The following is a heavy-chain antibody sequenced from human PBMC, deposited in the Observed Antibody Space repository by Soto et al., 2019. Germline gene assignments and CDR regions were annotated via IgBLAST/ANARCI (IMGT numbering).Heavy chain of an antibody. CDR2: IFHSGST. CDR3: ARDRADTRSWFWFDP. J-gene: IGHJ5*02. D-gene: IGHD5-18*01. V-gene: IGHV4-59*01. CDR1: GGSISPYY. Sequence: QVYLQESGPGLVKPSETLSLTCTVSGGSISPYYWNWIRQPPGKGLEWIGYIFHSGSTRYSPSLKSRVTISVDTSKNQFYLKLSSVTAADTAVYYCARDRADTRSWFWFDPWGPGTLVTVSS.